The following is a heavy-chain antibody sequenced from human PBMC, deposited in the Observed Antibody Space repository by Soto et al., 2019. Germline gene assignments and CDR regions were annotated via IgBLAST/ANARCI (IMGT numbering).Heavy chain of an antibody. Sequence: VQLVESGGGLVKPGGSLRLSCAASGFTFSNAWMSWVRQAPGKGMEWVGRIKSKTDGGTTDYAAPVKGRFTISRDDSKNTLYLQMNSLKTEDTAVYYCTAEPDSDFWSGYYYVYWGQGTLVTVSS. J-gene: IGHJ4*02. CDR2: IKSKTDGGTT. V-gene: IGHV3-15*01. CDR3: TAEPDSDFWSGYYYVY. D-gene: IGHD3-3*01. CDR1: GFTFSNAW.